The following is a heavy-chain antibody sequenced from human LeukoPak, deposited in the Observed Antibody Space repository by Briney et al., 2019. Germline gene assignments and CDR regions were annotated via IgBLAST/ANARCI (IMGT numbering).Heavy chain of an antibody. Sequence: KPSETLSLTCTVSGGSISSYYWSWIRQPPGKGLEWIGYIYYSGSTNYNPSLKSRVTISVDTSKNQFSLKLSSVTAADTAVYYCARSGPSGDAFDIWGQGTMVTVSS. D-gene: IGHD5-12*01. CDR1: GGSISSYY. J-gene: IGHJ3*02. V-gene: IGHV4-59*01. CDR2: IYYSGST. CDR3: ARSGPSGDAFDI.